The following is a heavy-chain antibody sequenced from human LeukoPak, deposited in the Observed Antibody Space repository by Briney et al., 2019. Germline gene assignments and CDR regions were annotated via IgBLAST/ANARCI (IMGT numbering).Heavy chain of an antibody. D-gene: IGHD4-23*01. CDR2: ISSSGSTI. V-gene: IGHV3-48*03. CDR1: GVTPCRYE. Sequence: VGSLRLSSAASGVTPCRYEMNSGCQAPGKGLEWVSYISSSGSTIYYADSVKGRFTISRDNAKNSLYLQMNSLRAGDTAVYYCARDYGGNSYGLDYWGQGTLVTVSS. CDR3: ARDYGGNSYGLDY. J-gene: IGHJ4*02.